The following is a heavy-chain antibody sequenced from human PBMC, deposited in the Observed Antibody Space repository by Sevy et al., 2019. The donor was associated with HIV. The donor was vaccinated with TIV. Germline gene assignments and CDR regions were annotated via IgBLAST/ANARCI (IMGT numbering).Heavy chain of an antibody. D-gene: IGHD6-19*01. CDR2: INPNTGGT. Sequence: ASVKVSCKASGYTFKGYYIHWVRQAPGQGLEWMGWINPNTGGTNSAQKFQDRVTMTRDASISTAYMELRGLRSDDTSVYYSVLVWRITVADGFDIWGQGTMVTVSS. CDR1: GYTFKGYY. V-gene: IGHV1-2*02. J-gene: IGHJ3*02. CDR3: VLVWRITVADGFDI.